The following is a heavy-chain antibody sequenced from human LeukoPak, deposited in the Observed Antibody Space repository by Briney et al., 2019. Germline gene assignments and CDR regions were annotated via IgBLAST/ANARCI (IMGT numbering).Heavy chain of an antibody. D-gene: IGHD6-13*01. CDR1: GFTFSSYW. J-gene: IGHJ4*02. CDR2: MKYDGSEK. V-gene: IGHV3-7*01. CDR3: ARDIAAAGLCFDY. Sequence: GGSLRLSCAASGFTFSSYWMSWVRQAPGKGLEWVANMKYDGSEKDYVDSVKGRFTISRDNAKNSLYLQMNSLRAEDTVVYYCARDIAAAGLCFDYWGQGTLVTVSS.